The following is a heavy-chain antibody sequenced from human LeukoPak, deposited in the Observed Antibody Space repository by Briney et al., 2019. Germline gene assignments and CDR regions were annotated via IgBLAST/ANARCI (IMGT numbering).Heavy chain of an antibody. CDR2: IYHSGAA. CDR3: VRGVGGEYFYFDR. Sequence: SETLSLTCGVSGDSISSDGHSWSWIRQPPGKGLEWVGYIYHSGAAYHNPSLKSRLALSVDTSNNQFSLRLRSVTAADTAVYYCVRGVGGEYFYFDRWGQGAQVTVSA. V-gene: IGHV4-30-4*07. CDR1: GDSISSDGHS. J-gene: IGHJ4*02. D-gene: IGHD1-26*01.